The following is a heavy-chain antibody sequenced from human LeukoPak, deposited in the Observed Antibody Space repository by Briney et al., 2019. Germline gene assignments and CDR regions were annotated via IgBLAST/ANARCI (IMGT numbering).Heavy chain of an antibody. J-gene: IGHJ4*02. Sequence: SQTLSLTCTVSGGSISSGDYYWSWIRQPPGKGLEWIGYIYYSGSTYYNPSLKSRVTISVDTSKNQFSLKLSSVTAADTAVYYCARQAYDSIGFYDYWGQGTLVTVSS. CDR1: GGSISSGDYY. CDR3: ARQAYDSIGFYDY. CDR2: IYYSGST. V-gene: IGHV4-30-4*01. D-gene: IGHD3-22*01.